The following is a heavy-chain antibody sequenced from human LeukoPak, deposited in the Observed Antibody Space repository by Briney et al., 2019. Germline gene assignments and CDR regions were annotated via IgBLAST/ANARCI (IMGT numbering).Heavy chain of an antibody. CDR3: ARTRRDGYNHRGLWLD. V-gene: IGHV4-59*01. CDR1: GGSISSYY. CDR2: IYYSGST. D-gene: IGHD5-24*01. J-gene: IGHJ4*02. Sequence: SETLSLTCNVSGGSISSYYWSWIRRPPGKGLEWIGYIYYSGSTNYNPSLKSRVTISVDTSKNQFSLKLSSVTAADTAVYYCARTRRDGYNHRGLWLDWGQGTLVTVSS.